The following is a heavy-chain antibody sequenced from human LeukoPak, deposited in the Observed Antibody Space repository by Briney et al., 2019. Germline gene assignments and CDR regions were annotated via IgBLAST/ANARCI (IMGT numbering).Heavy chain of an antibody. V-gene: IGHV3-7*01. CDR3: ARREYYYDSSGYFGDAFDI. CDR1: GFTFSSYW. CDR2: IKQDGSEN. J-gene: IGHJ3*02. D-gene: IGHD3-22*01. Sequence: GGSLRLSCAASGFTFSSYWMSWVRQAPGKGLEWVANIKQDGSENYYVDSVKGRFTISRDNAKNSLYLQMNSLRAEDTAVYYCARREYYYDSSGYFGDAFDIWGQGTMVTVSS.